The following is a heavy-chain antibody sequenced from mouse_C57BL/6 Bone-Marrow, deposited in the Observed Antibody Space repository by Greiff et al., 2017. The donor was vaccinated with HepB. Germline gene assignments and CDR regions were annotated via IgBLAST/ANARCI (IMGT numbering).Heavy chain of an antibody. D-gene: IGHD1-1*01. CDR2: IYPSDSET. V-gene: IGHV1-61*01. CDR1: GYTFTSYW. CDR3: ARGYYGSRTGFAY. Sequence: VKLVESDAELVKPGASVKISCKVSGYTFTSYWMDWVKQRPGQGLEWIGNIYPSDSETHYNQKFKDKATLTVDKSSSTAYMQLSSLTSEDSAVYYCARGYYGSRTGFAYWGQGTLVTVSA. J-gene: IGHJ3*01.